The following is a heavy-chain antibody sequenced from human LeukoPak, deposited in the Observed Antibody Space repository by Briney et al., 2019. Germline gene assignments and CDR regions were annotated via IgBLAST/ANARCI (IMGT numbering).Heavy chain of an antibody. CDR3: TTGVAGGLYYFDY. CDR2: IKSKTDGGTT. D-gene: IGHD6-19*01. J-gene: IGHJ4*02. Sequence: GGSLRLSCAASGFTFSNAWMNWVRQAPGKGLEWVGRIKSKTDGGTTDYAAPVKGRFTISRDDSKNTLYLQMNSLKTKDTAVYYCTTGVAGGLYYFDYWGQGTLVTVSS. V-gene: IGHV3-15*07. CDR1: GFTFSNAW.